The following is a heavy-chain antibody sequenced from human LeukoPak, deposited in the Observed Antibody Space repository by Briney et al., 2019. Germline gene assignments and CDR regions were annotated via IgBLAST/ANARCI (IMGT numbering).Heavy chain of an antibody. D-gene: IGHD2-8*01. CDR1: GFTFSTYG. CDR2: IQYDGSIK. J-gene: IGHJ4*02. CDR3: ARGLAMLYNY. V-gene: IGHV3-30*02. Sequence: GGSLRLSCAASGFTFSTYGIHWVRQAPGKGLEWVAFIQYDGSIKYYADSVKGRFTISRDNSKNTLYLQMNSLRAEDTAVYYCARGLAMLYNYWGQGTLVTVSS.